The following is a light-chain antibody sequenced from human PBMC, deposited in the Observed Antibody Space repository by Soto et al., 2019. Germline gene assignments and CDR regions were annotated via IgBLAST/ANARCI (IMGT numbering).Light chain of an antibody. V-gene: IGLV1-40*01. CDR2: GNN. J-gene: IGLJ2*01. CDR1: SSNIGAGYD. CDR3: AAWDDSLNGVV. Sequence: QSVLTQPPSVSGAPGQRVTISCTGSSSNIGAGYDVHWYQQLPGTAPKLLIYGNNQRPSGVPDRFSGSKSGTSASLAISGLQSEDEADYYCAAWDDSLNGVVFGGGTKLTVL.